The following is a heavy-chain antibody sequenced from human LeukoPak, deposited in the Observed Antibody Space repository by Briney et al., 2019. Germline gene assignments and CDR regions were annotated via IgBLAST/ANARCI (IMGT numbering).Heavy chain of an antibody. CDR1: GFTFSSYW. CDR2: IKQDGSEK. Sequence: GGSLRLSCAASGFTFSSYWMTWVRQAPGKGLEWVANIKQDGSEKYYVDSVKGRFTISRDNAKNSLYLQMNSLRAEDTAVYYCAKSGYDFGGWFDPWGQGTLVTVSS. J-gene: IGHJ5*02. V-gene: IGHV3-7*01. D-gene: IGHD5-12*01. CDR3: AKSGYDFGGWFDP.